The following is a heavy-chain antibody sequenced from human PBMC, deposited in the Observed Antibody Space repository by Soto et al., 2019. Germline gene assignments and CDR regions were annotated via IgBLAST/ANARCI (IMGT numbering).Heavy chain of an antibody. CDR2: ISGSGGSA. D-gene: IGHD2-2*01. CDR3: ASSTRTPGRLFYYYYGMDV. Sequence: EVQLLESGGGLVQPGGSLRLSCAASGFTFSSYAMSWVRQAPGKGLEWVSGISGSGGSAYYADSVKGRFTISRDNSKNTLYLQVNSLRAEDTAVYYCASSTRTPGRLFYYYYGMDVWGQGTTVTVSS. V-gene: IGHV3-23*01. CDR1: GFTFSSYA. J-gene: IGHJ6*02.